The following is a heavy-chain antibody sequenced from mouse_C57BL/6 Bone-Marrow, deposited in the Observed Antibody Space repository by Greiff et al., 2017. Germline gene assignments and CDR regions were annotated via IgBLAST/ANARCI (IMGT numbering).Heavy chain of an antibody. J-gene: IGHJ4*01. CDR3: ATYYSNYDAMDY. CDR1: GYTFTSYW. V-gene: IGHV1-7*01. D-gene: IGHD2-5*01. CDR2: INPSSGYT. Sequence: QVQLQQSGAELAKPGASVKLSCKASGYTFTSYWMHWVKQRPGQGLEWIGYINPSSGYTKYNQKFKDKATLTADKSSSTAYMQLSSLTYEDSAVYYCATYYSNYDAMDYWGQGTSVTGSS.